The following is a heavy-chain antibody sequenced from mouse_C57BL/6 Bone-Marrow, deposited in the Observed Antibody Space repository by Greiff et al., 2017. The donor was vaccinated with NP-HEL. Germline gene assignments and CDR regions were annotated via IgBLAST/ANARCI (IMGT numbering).Heavy chain of an antibody. CDR2: ISDGGSYT. J-gene: IGHJ4*01. CDR3: ARAYYSNYEDAMDY. CDR1: GFTFSSYA. V-gene: IGHV5-4*03. Sequence: EVKLVESGGGLVKPGGSLKLSCAASGFTFSSYAMSWVRQTPEKRLEWVATISDGGSYTYYPDNVKGRFTISRDNAKNNLYLQMSHLKSEDTAMYYCARAYYSNYEDAMDYWGQGTSVTVSS. D-gene: IGHD2-5*01.